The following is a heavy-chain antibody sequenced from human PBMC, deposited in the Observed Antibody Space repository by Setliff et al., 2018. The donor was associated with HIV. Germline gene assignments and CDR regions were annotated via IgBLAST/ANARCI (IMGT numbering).Heavy chain of an antibody. J-gene: IGHJ5*02. V-gene: IGHV4-34*01. Sequence: SETLSLTCAVYGESFSNYQWSWIRQSPERGLEWIGEIHHTGYINYHPSFKSRVTISLDTSRNQFSLKLRSVTAADTAVYYCASRVYYYDSNNFLREEGFDPWGQGTLVTVSS. CDR2: IHHTGYI. D-gene: IGHD3-22*01. CDR1: GESFSNYQ. CDR3: ASRVYYYDSNNFLREEGFDP.